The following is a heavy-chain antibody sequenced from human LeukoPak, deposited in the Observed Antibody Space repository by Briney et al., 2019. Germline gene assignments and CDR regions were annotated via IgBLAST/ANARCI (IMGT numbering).Heavy chain of an antibody. D-gene: IGHD5-18*01. Sequence: GGSLRLSCAASGFTCSSYAMSWVRQAPGKGLEWVSAISGSGGSTYYADSVKGRFTISRDNSKNTLYLQMNSLRAEDTAVYYCAKQFRRGYSYGPFDYWGQGTLVTVSS. V-gene: IGHV3-23*01. CDR1: GFTCSSYA. J-gene: IGHJ4*02. CDR3: AKQFRRGYSYGPFDY. CDR2: ISGSGGST.